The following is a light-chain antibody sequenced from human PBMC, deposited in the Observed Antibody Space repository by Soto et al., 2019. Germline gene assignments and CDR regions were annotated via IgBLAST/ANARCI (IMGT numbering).Light chain of an antibody. CDR1: SSNIGAGYD. J-gene: IGLJ2*01. Sequence: QSVLTQPPSVSGAPGQRVTISCTGSSSNIGAGYDVPWYQQLPGTAPKLLIYVNSNRPSGVPDRFSGSKSGTSASLAITGLQAEDEADYYCQSYDSSLSGLVFGGGTKVTVL. CDR2: VNS. CDR3: QSYDSSLSGLV. V-gene: IGLV1-40*01.